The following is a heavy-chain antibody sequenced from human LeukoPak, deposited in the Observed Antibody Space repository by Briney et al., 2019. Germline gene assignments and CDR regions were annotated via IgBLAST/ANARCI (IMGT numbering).Heavy chain of an antibody. Sequence: GASVTVSFKASGYTFTVYYMHWVGQAPGQGGEWMGWINPNSGGTNYAQKFQGRVTMTRDTSISTAYMELSRLRSDDTAVYYCARDHQLPDAFDIWGQGTMVTVSS. CDR3: ARDHQLPDAFDI. CDR1: GYTFTVYY. CDR2: INPNSGGT. V-gene: IGHV1-2*02. J-gene: IGHJ3*02. D-gene: IGHD2-2*01.